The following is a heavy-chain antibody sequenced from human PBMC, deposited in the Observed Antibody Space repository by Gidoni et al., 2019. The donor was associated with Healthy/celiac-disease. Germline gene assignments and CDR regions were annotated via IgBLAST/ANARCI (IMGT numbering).Heavy chain of an antibody. Sequence: QVQLQQWGAGLLKPSATLSLTCAVYGGSFSGYYWSWIRQPPGKGLEWIGEINHSGSTNYNPSLKSRVTISVDTSKNQFSLKLSSVTAADTAVYYCARANDYGDNWFDPWGQGTLVTVSS. CDR3: ARANDYGDNWFDP. CDR2: INHSGST. V-gene: IGHV4-34*01. CDR1: GGSFSGYY. D-gene: IGHD4-17*01. J-gene: IGHJ5*02.